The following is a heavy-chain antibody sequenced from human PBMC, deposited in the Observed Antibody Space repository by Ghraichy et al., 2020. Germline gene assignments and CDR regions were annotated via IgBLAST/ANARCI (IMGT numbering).Heavy chain of an antibody. CDR2: ISGSGGTT. CDR3: ARGPSNYYDSSGYHPSGF. D-gene: IGHD3-22*01. CDR1: GFTFGSHS. J-gene: IGHJ4*02. Sequence: ETLSLTCAGSGFTFGSHSMNWVRQAPGKGLEWVSYISGSGGTTHYADSVRGRFTISRDNAKNSLYLQMISLRDEDTAVYYCARGPSNYYDSSGYHPSGFWGQGTQVTVSS. V-gene: IGHV3-48*02.